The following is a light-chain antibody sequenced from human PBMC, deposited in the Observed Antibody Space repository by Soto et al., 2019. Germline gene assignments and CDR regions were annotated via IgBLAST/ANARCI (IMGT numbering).Light chain of an antibody. J-gene: IGLJ2*01. V-gene: IGLV1-40*01. CDR1: SSNIGAGYT. CDR3: QSYDNNLTGLI. CDR2: TKA. Sequence: QSVLTQPPSVTGAPGQRITISCTGSSSNIGAGYTVHWYQQFPGTAPTLLRFTKANRPSGVPDRFSASKSGTSASLAITGLQGEDEADYYCQSYDNNLTGLIFGGGTKLNVL.